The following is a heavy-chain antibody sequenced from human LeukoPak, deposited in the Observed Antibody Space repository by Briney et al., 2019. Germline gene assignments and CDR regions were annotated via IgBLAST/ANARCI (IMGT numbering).Heavy chain of an antibody. CDR1: GGSVSSGSYY. J-gene: IGHJ5*02. CDR2: IYYSGST. V-gene: IGHV4-61*01. CDR3: ARAGLFSQFDP. Sequence: PSETLSLTCTVSGGSVSSGSYYWSWIRQPPGKGLEWIGYIYYSGSTNYNPSLKSRVTISVDTSKNQFSLKLSSVTAADTAVYYCARAGLFSQFDPWGQGTLVTVSS. D-gene: IGHD3-10*02.